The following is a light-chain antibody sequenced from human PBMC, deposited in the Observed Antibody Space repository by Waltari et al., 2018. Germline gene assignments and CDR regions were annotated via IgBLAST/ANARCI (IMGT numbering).Light chain of an antibody. CDR1: SGSIASNY. J-gene: IGLJ3*02. CDR2: EDH. V-gene: IGLV6-57*02. CDR3: QSYDGTNWV. Sequence: NFMLTQPHSVSESPGKTVTISCSGSSGSIASNYVQWYQQRPGSAPNTVIYEDHQRPSGVPDRFSGSIDSSSNPASLTISGLKTEDEADYYCQSYDGTNWVFGGGTKLTVL.